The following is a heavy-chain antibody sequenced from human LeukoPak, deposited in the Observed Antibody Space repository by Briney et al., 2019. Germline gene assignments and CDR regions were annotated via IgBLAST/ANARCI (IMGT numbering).Heavy chain of an antibody. CDR2: IYYSGST. V-gene: IGHV4-59*01. J-gene: IGHJ4*02. D-gene: IGHD3-22*01. CDR1: GGSISSYY. CDR3: ARVDWSSGYQIDY. Sequence: SETLSLTCTVSGGSISSYYWSWIRQPAGKGLEWIGYIYYSGSTNYNPSLKSRVTISVDTSKNQFSLKLSSVTAADTAVYYCARVDWSSGYQIDYWGQGTLVTVSS.